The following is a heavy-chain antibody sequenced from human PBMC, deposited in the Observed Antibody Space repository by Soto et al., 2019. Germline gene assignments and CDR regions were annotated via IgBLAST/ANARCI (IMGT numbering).Heavy chain of an antibody. CDR3: ARVGALGSSSCFDY. D-gene: IGHD6-13*01. Sequence: QVQLQQWGAGLLKPSETLSLTCAVSGGSFSGHYWSWIRQPPGKGLEWIGELNHSGSTNYNPSLKSRVTISVDTSKTQCSLKLSSVTAADTAVYFCARVGALGSSSCFDYWGQGTLVTVSS. CDR1: GGSFSGHY. J-gene: IGHJ4*02. CDR2: LNHSGST. V-gene: IGHV4-34*01.